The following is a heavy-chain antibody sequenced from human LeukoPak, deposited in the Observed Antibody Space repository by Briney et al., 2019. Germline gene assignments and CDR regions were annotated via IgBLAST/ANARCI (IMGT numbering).Heavy chain of an antibody. CDR3: ARGGFLRANSGSYSY. CDR2: INGYKGNT. Sequence: ASVKVSCKASGYTYSTYGISWVRQAPGQGLEWMGWINGYKGNTNYAQKLQGRVTMTTDTSTSTAYMELRSLRSDDTAVYYCARGGFLRANSGSYSYWGQGTLVTVSS. J-gene: IGHJ4*02. D-gene: IGHD1-26*01. V-gene: IGHV1-18*01. CDR1: GYTYSTYG.